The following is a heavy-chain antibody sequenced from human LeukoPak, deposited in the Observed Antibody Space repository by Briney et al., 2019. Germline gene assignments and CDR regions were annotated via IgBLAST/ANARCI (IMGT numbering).Heavy chain of an antibody. CDR1: GYTFTGYY. CDR2: INPNSGGT. CDR3: ARALPFGEHYYYYMDV. Sequence: ASVKVSCKASGYTFTGYYMHWVRQAPGQGLEWMGWINPNSGGTNYAQKFQGRVTMTRDTSISTAYVELSRLRSDDTAVYYCARALPFGEHYYYYMDVWGKGTTVTVSS. J-gene: IGHJ6*03. V-gene: IGHV1-2*02. D-gene: IGHD3-16*01.